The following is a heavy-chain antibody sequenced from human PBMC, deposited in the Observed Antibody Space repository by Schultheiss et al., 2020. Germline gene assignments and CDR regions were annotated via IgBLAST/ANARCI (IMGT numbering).Heavy chain of an antibody. CDR3: ARDLGPTTEPRPGY. CDR2: MYSGGMT. J-gene: IGHJ4*02. V-gene: IGHV3-53*01. CDR1: GFTVSSDY. D-gene: IGHD4-11*01. Sequence: GESLKISCAASGFTVSSDYMSWVRQAPGKGLEWVSIMYSGGMTYYADSVKGRFTISRDISKNTLYLQMNSLRVEDTAVYYCARDLGPTTEPRPGYWCQGTLVTIA.